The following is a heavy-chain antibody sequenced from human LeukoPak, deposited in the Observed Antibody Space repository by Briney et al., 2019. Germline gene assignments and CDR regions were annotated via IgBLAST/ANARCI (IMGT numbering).Heavy chain of an antibody. CDR3: ARVPYSSNWSYYFDY. CDR1: GGSISSGGYY. CDR2: IYYTGST. V-gene: IGHV4-30-4*08. J-gene: IGHJ4*02. Sequence: SQTLSLTCTVSGGSISSGGYYWSWIRQHPGKGLEWIGYIYYTGSTYYNPSLKSRVTISVDTSKNQFSLKLSSVTAADTAVYYCARVPYSSNWSYYFDYWGQGTLVTVSS. D-gene: IGHD6-13*01.